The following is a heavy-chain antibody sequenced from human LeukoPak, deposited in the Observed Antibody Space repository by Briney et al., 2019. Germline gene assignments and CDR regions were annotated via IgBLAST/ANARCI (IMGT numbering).Heavy chain of an antibody. CDR3: AHANIPAASMWY. Sequence: GGSLRLSCAASGCTFDDYAMHWVRQAPGKGLEWVSLISGDGGSTYYADSVKGRFTISRDNSKNSLYLQMNSLRTEDTALYYCAHANIPAASMWYWGQGTLVTVSS. CDR1: GCTFDDYA. CDR2: ISGDGGST. V-gene: IGHV3-43*02. J-gene: IGHJ4*02. D-gene: IGHD2-2*01.